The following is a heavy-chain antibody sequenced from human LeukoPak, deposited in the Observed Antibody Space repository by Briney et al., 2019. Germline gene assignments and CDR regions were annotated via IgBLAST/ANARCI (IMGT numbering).Heavy chain of an antibody. V-gene: IGHV3-11*01. CDR2: ISSSGSTK. Sequence: GGSLRLSCAASGFTFSDYYMSWIRQAPGKGLEGGSYISSSGSTKYSADPVKGRFTISRDNAKNSLFLQMKSLRAEDTAVYYCARTRKNYYDSSGLFDYWGQGTLVTVSS. D-gene: IGHD3-22*01. CDR3: ARTRKNYYDSSGLFDY. J-gene: IGHJ4*02. CDR1: GFTFSDYY.